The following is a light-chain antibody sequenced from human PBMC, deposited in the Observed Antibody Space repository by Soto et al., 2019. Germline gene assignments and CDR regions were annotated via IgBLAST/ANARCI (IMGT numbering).Light chain of an antibody. V-gene: IGLV2-8*01. J-gene: IGLJ2*01. CDR2: EVS. Sequence: QSALTQPPSASGSPGQSVTISCTGTPSDVGASNYVSWYQQQPGTAPKLMISEVSKRPSGVPDRFAGSKSGNTASLTVSGLQAEDEDDYSCSSSAGTKTMVFGAGTKLTV. CDR1: PSDVGASNY. CDR3: SSSAGTKTMV.